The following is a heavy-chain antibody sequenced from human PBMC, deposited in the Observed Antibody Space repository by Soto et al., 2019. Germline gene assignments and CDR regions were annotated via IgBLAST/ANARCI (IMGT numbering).Heavy chain of an antibody. CDR3: ATTNGAYSYDSVS. V-gene: IGHV4-31*03. CDR1: GDSINNYGHF. Sequence: TLSLTCTVSGDSINNYGHFWTWIRQKPGEGLEWIGYIYYSGATYYTPSLKTRVSISLQKSRNYFSLELNSVTAADTAVYYCATTNGAYSYDSVSCGQGTMGTVSA. D-gene: IGHD3-22*01. CDR2: IYYSGAT. J-gene: IGHJ5*02.